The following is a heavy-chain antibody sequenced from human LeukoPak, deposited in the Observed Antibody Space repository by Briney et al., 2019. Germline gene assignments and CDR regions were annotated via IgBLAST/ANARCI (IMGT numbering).Heavy chain of an antibody. CDR3: AASLTGGAFGI. CDR2: IVSRTDGGAI. D-gene: IGHD3-10*01. J-gene: IGHJ3*02. Sequence: PGGSLRLSCAVSGFLFNNAWMIWVRQAPGVGLEWVGRIVSRTDGGAIDYAAPVKGRFTISGDDSKNTLYLQMDSLNAGDSAVYYCAASLTGGAFGIWGLGTMVTVSS. V-gene: IGHV3-15*07. CDR1: GFLFNNAW.